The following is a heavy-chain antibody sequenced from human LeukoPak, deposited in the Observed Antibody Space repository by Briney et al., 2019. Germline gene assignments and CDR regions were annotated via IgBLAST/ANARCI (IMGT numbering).Heavy chain of an antibody. D-gene: IGHD3-10*01. CDR3: ARPANQWYGAFPIDY. CDR1: GFTFSSYS. Sequence: GGSLRLSCAASGFTFSSYSMNWVRQAPGKGLEWVSSISSSSSYIYYADSVKGRFTISRDNAKNSLYLQMNSLRAENTAVYYCARPANQWYGAFPIDYWGQGTLVTVSS. CDR2: ISSSSSYI. J-gene: IGHJ4*02. V-gene: IGHV3-21*01.